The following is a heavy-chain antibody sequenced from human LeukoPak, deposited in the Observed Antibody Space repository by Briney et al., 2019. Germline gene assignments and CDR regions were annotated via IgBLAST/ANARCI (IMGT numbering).Heavy chain of an antibody. CDR3: ARGGGYSYGKGDAFDI. D-gene: IGHD5-18*01. Sequence: SETLSLTCTVSGGSISSSPYYWSWIRQPPGKGLEWIGYIYYSGSTNYNPSLKSRVTISVDTSKNQFSLKLSSVTAADTAVYYCARGGGYSYGKGDAFDIWGQGTMVTVSS. V-gene: IGHV4-61*01. J-gene: IGHJ3*02. CDR2: IYYSGST. CDR1: GGSISSSPYY.